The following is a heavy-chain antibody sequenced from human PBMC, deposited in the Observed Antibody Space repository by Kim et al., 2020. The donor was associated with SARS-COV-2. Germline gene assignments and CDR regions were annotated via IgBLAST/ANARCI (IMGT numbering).Heavy chain of an antibody. J-gene: IGHJ4*02. Sequence: GGSLRLSCAASGFTFSSYWMHWVRQAPGKGLVWVSRINSDGSSTSYADSVKGRFTISRDNAKNTLYLQMNSLRAEDTAVYYCFLTSYDFWSGYLDYWGQGTLVTVSS. CDR2: INSDGSST. CDR1: GFTFSSYW. D-gene: IGHD3-3*01. V-gene: IGHV3-74*01. CDR3: FLTSYDFWSGYLDY.